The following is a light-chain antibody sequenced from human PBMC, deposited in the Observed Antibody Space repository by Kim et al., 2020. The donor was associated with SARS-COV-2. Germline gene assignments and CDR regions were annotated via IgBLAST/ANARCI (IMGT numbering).Light chain of an antibody. CDR3: QQYFTSPYT. Sequence: DIVMTQSPDSLTVSLGGRATINCKSTQSLVYISNNMNYLAWYQQRPGQPPKLLIYWASTRESGVPDRFSGSGSVTNFTVTISILQAEDVAVYYCQQYFTSPYTLGQGTKLAI. J-gene: IGKJ2*01. CDR2: WAS. V-gene: IGKV4-1*01. CDR1: QSLVYISNNMNY.